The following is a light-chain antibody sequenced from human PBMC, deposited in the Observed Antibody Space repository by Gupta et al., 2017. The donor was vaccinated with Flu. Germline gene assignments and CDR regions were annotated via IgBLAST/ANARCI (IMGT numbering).Light chain of an antibody. CDR2: RND. CDR1: STGVGVNG. Sequence: RITISCCGNSTGVGVNGENWYQHQPEAAHKLIIYRNDQRTAGVPDRSCGSRSGTAGTVAMSVLGAEDEDEYYYDAWDNSGGHRVFGGGTKLTVL. V-gene: IGLV1-44*01. J-gene: IGLJ3*02. CDR3: DAWDNSGGHRV.